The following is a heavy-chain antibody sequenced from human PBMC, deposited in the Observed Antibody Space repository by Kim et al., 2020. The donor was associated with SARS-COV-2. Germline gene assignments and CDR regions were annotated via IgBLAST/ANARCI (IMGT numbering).Heavy chain of an antibody. Sequence: GGSLRLSCAASGFTFSSYGMHWVRQAPGKGLEWVAVISYDGSNKYYADSVKGRFTISRDNSKNTLYLQMNSLRAEDTAVYYCAKDYYGSGSLSPFDPWGQGTLVTVSS. CDR3: AKDYYGSGSLSPFDP. V-gene: IGHV3-30*18. CDR1: GFTFSSYG. CDR2: ISYDGSNK. D-gene: IGHD3-10*01. J-gene: IGHJ5*02.